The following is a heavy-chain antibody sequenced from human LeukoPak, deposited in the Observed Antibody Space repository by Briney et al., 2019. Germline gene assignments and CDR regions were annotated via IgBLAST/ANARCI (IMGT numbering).Heavy chain of an antibody. V-gene: IGHV4-39*07. J-gene: IGHJ4*02. CDR1: GGSISSSSYY. CDR3: ARVVARPENIAVAGTGRFYFDY. CDR2: IYYSGST. D-gene: IGHD6-19*01. Sequence: SETLSLTCTVSGGSISSSSYYWGWIRQPPGKGLEWIGSIYYSGSTYYNPSLKSRVTISVDTSKNQFSLKLSSVTAADTAVYYCARVVARPENIAVAGTGRFYFDYWGQGTLVTVSS.